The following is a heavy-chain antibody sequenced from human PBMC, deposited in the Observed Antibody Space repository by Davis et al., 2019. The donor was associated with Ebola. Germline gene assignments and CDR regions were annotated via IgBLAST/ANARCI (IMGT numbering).Heavy chain of an antibody. J-gene: IGHJ4*01. CDR3: AKVRSSGELLSVVFDY. V-gene: IGHV3-30*18. CDR1: GFTFSHLC. Sequence: GESLKISCAASGFTFSHLCMHWVRQAPGKGLEWVATVSYDGSYDFYADSVKGRFTISRDNSKNTLYLQMSSLIPEDTAVYYCAKVRSSGELLSVVFDYWGQGTLVTVSS. D-gene: IGHD3-10*01. CDR2: VSYDGSYD.